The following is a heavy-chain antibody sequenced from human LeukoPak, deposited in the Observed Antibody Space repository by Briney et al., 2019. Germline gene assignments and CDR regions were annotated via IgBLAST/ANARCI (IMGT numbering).Heavy chain of an antibody. J-gene: IGHJ3*02. CDR3: AAEHDGFDI. CDR2: IRGDGGDT. V-gene: IGHV3-74*01. CDR1: RFSFSNSW. Sequence: GGSLRLSCAASRFSFSNSWMHWVRQTPGKGLEWVSSIRGDGGDTTYADSVKGRFTISRDNAKNTLYLQMNSLRADDTAVYYCAAEHDGFDIWGQGTMVTVSS.